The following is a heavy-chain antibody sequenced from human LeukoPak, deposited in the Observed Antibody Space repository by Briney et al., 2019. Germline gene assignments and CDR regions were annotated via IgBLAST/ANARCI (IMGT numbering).Heavy chain of an antibody. V-gene: IGHV1-18*01. D-gene: IGHD1-20*01. CDR1: GYTFTQYG. Sequence: ASVKVSCKASGYTFTQYGMSWLRQAPGQGLEWMGWISAKNGNRDYAQTLQGRVTMTADTSTSTAYMELRSLRSDDTAVYYCARRINGGHLGDYWGQGTLVTGSS. CDR2: ISAKNGNR. CDR3: ARRINGGHLGDY. J-gene: IGHJ4*02.